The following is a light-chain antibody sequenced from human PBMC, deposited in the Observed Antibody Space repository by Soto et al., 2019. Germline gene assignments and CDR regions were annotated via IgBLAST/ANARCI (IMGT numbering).Light chain of an antibody. V-gene: IGKV3-15*01. CDR2: DTS. CDR3: QQYSNWPPIT. J-gene: IGKJ5*01. Sequence: ETMMNQSPGTLSVSLGERATLSCSASQSVSIHLAWYQQKPGQAPRLLIYDTSTRATGIPARFSGSGSGTEFTLTISSLQSEDFAVYYCQQYSNWPPITFGQGTRLENK. CDR1: QSVSIH.